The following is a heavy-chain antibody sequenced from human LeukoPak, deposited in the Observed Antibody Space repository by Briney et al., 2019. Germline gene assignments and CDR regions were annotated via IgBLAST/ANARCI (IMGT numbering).Heavy chain of an antibody. V-gene: IGHV4-39*07. CDR2: IYYSGST. J-gene: IGHJ3*02. CDR3: ASTVVPAAIHAFDI. D-gene: IGHD2-2*01. CDR1: GGSISSSSYY. Sequence: SETLSLTCTVSGGSISSSSYYWGWIRQPPGKGLEWIGSIYYSGSTYYNPSLKSRVTISVDRSKNQFSLKLSSVTAADTAVYYCASTVVPAAIHAFDIWGQGTMVTVSS.